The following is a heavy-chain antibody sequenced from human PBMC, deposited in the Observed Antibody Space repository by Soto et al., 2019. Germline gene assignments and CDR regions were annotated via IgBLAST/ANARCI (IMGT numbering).Heavy chain of an antibody. D-gene: IGHD6-13*01. J-gene: IGHJ5*02. V-gene: IGHV1-3*01. CDR1: GYTFTSYA. CDR2: INAGNGNT. CDR3: ARDLGISSSLGWFDP. Sequence: GSVKVSCKASGYTFTSYAMHWVRQAPGQRLEWMGWINAGNGNTKYSQKFQGRVTITRDTSASTAYMELSSLRSEDTAVYYCARDLGISSSLGWFDPWGQGTLVTVSS.